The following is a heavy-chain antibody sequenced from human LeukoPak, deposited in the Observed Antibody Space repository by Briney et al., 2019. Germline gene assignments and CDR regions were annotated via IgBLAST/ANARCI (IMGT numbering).Heavy chain of an antibody. D-gene: IGHD6-13*01. CDR2: IYCSGST. CDR3: ARSYSSSLYNWFDP. J-gene: IGHJ5*02. Sequence: PSETLSLTCTVSGGSISSSSYYWGWIRQPPGKGLEWIGSIYCSGSTYYNPSLKSRVTISVDTSKNQFSLKLSSVTAADTAVYYCARSYSSSLYNWFDPWGQGTLVTVSS. V-gene: IGHV4-39*07. CDR1: GGSISSSSYY.